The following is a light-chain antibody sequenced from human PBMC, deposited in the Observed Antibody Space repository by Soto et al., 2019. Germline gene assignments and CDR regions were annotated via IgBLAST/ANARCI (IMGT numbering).Light chain of an antibody. CDR2: DAS. V-gene: IGKV3-11*01. Sequence: EIVLTQSPATLSLSPGERATLSCRASQSVSSYLAWYQQKPGQAPRLLIYDASNRATSIPARFSGRGSGTEFTLPISSLEPEDFVVYYCQQRSNWPLTFGGGTKVEIK. J-gene: IGKJ4*01. CDR3: QQRSNWPLT. CDR1: QSVSSY.